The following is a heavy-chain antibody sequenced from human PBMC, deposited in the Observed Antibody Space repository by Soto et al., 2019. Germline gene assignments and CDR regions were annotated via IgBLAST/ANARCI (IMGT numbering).Heavy chain of an antibody. V-gene: IGHV1-69*01. J-gene: IGHJ4*02. CDR3: ARGLYCGGGCYSHFDY. D-gene: IGHD2-21*02. Sequence: VQLVQSGAEVKKPGSSVKASCKASGGTFSNYPFIWVRQAPGQGLDWMGGIIPIFGTTDYGQRFQGRVTITADESTNTAYMELSSLRSDDTAVYYCARGLYCGGGCYSHFDYWGQGTLVTVSS. CDR2: IIPIFGTT. CDR1: GGTFSNYP.